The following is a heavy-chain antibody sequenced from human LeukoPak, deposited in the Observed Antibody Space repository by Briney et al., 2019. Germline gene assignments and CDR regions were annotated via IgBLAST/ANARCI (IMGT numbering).Heavy chain of an antibody. J-gene: IGHJ4*02. Sequence: PGGSLRLSCAASGFTFSSYWMSWVRQAPGKGLEWVANIKQDGSEKYYVDSVKGRFFISRDNSKNTLYMQMNSLRAEDTAVYYCVKETSSGNFVTIDCWGQGALVTVSS. D-gene: IGHD1-26*01. CDR3: VKETSSGNFVTIDC. V-gene: IGHV3-7*03. CDR1: GFTFSSYW. CDR2: IKQDGSEK.